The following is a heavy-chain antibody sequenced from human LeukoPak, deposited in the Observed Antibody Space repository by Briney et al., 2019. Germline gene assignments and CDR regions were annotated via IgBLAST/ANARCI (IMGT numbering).Heavy chain of an antibody. Sequence: SETLSLTCTVSGGSISSYYWSWIRQPAGRGLEWIGRIYTSGSTNYNPSLKSRVTISVDTSKNQFSLKLSSLTAADTAVYYCARGGSGSYYDYYYYYSYMDVWGKGATVTVSS. CDR1: GGSISSYY. CDR3: ARGGSGSYYDYYYYYSYMDV. D-gene: IGHD3-10*01. CDR2: IYTSGST. J-gene: IGHJ6*03. V-gene: IGHV4-4*07.